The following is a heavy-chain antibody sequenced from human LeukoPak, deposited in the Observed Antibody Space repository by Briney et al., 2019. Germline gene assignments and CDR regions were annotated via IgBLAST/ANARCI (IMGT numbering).Heavy chain of an antibody. V-gene: IGHV3-53*01. D-gene: IGHD1-14*01. CDR3: ARDRSRAEDD. CDR2: IYSVGTT. CDR1: GFTVSNTF. J-gene: IGHJ4*02. Sequence: PGGSLRLSCAASGFTVSNTFMSWVRQAPGKGLEWVSVIYSVGTTYYADSVKGRFTISRDNSKNTLYLQMNSLRAEDTAVYYCARDRSRAEDDWGQGTLVTVSS.